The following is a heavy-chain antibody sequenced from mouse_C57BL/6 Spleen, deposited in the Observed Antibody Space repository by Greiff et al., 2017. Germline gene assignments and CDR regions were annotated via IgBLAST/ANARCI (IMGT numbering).Heavy chain of an antibody. V-gene: IGHV1-61*01. CDR1: GYTFTSYW. D-gene: IGHD2-4*01. CDR3: ARVDYDYGYYYAMDY. J-gene: IGHJ4*01. CDR2: IYPSDSET. Sequence: QVQLQQPGAELVRPGSSVKLSCKASGYTFTSYWMDWVKQRPGQGLAWIGNIYPSDSETHYNQKFKDKATLTVDKSSSTAYMQLSSLTSEDSAVYYCARVDYDYGYYYAMDYWGQGTSVTVSS.